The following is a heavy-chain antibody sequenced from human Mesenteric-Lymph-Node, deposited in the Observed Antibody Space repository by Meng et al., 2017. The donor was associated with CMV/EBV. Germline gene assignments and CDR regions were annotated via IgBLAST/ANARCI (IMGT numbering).Heavy chain of an antibody. CDR1: GGSISSSSYY. D-gene: IGHD3-22*01. V-gene: IGHV4-39*07. CDR3: ARGYYDSSGSSNTFDI. Sequence: GSLRLSCTVSGGSISSSSYYWGWIRQPPGKGLEWIGSIYYTGSTNYNPSLKSRVTISLDTSKNQFSLKLSTVTAADTAVYYCARGYYDSSGSSNTFDIWGQGTMVTVSS. CDR2: IYYTGST. J-gene: IGHJ3*02.